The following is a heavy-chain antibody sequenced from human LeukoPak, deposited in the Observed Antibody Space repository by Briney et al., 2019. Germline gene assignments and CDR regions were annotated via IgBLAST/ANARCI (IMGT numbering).Heavy chain of an antibody. CDR3: ASSLYGDGYYYQYGMEV. V-gene: IGHV4-59*01. CDR1: GGSISSYY. D-gene: IGHD2-21*02. Sequence: PSATLSLTCTVSGGSISSYYWSWIRQPPGKGLEWIGYIHYSGSTNYNPSLKSRVTISVDTSKNQFSLKVESVTAADTAVYYCASSLYGDGYYYQYGMEVWGQGTTVTVSS. CDR2: IHYSGST. J-gene: IGHJ6*02.